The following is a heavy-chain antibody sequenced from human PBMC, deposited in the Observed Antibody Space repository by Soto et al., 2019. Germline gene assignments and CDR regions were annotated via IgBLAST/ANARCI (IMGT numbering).Heavy chain of an antibody. CDR2: ISGSGGST. Sequence: PGGSLRLSCAASGFTFSSYAMSWVRQAPGKGLEWVSAISGSGGSTYYADSVKGRFTISRDNSKNTLYLQMNSLRAEDTAVYYCAKDWMVRGVIIPYYFDYWGQGTLVTVSS. V-gene: IGHV3-23*01. D-gene: IGHD3-10*01. CDR1: GFTFSSYA. CDR3: AKDWMVRGVIIPYYFDY. J-gene: IGHJ4*02.